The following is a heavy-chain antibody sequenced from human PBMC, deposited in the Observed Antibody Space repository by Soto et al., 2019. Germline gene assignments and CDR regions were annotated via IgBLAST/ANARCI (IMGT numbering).Heavy chain of an antibody. V-gene: IGHV4-59*01. CDR3: ARTSYSSSYPVDY. CDR1: GGSISSYY. Sequence: SETLSLTCTVSGGSISSYYWSWIRQPPGKGLEWIGYIYYSGSTNYNPSLKSRVTISVDTSKNQFSLKLSSVTAADTAVYYCARTSYSSSYPVDYWGQGTLVTVSS. CDR2: IYYSGST. J-gene: IGHJ4*02. D-gene: IGHD6-6*01.